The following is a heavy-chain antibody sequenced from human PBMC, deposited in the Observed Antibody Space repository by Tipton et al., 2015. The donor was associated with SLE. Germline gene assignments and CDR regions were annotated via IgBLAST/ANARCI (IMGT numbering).Heavy chain of an antibody. CDR1: GYMFTSYT. J-gene: IGHJ5*02. CDR2: INTNTGNP. CDR3: AREALSGVSVAARWFDP. D-gene: IGHD6-19*01. V-gene: IGHV7-4-1*02. Sequence: QSGAEVKKPGASVKVSCKASGYMFTSYTINWVRQAPGHGLEWMGWINTNTGNPMYAQGFTGRFVFSLDTSVSTAYLQISSLKAEDTAVYYCAREALSGVSVAARWFDPWGQGTLVTVSS.